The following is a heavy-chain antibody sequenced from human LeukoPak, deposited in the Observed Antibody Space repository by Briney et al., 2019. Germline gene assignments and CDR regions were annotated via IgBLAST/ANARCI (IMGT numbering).Heavy chain of an antibody. J-gene: IGHJ5*02. CDR3: ARDVTYYGGDWFDP. V-gene: IGHV3-48*04. Sequence: GGSLRLSCAASGFTFSSSAMNWVRQAPGKGLEWGSYISSGTSTIYYADSVKGRFTISRDNAKNSLYLQMNSLRAEDTAVYYCARDVTYYGGDWFDPWGQGTLVTVSS. CDR1: GFTFSSSA. CDR2: ISSGTSTI. D-gene: IGHD4-23*01.